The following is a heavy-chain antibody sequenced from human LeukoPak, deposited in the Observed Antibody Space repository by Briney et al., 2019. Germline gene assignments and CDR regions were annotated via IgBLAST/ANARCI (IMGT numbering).Heavy chain of an antibody. CDR2: VYHSGST. V-gene: IGHV4-4*02. CDR1: GVSVRSYYY. CDR3: VRVAVEKASIKGLDV. D-gene: IGHD5-24*01. J-gene: IGHJ3*01. Sequence: DPSETLSLTCAVSGVSVRSYYYWSWVRQPPGESLVWLGEVYHSGSTIYNPSLESRITISMDTSKNPFSLRLTSVTAADTAVYYCVRVAVEKASIKGLDVWGRGTMVTVSA.